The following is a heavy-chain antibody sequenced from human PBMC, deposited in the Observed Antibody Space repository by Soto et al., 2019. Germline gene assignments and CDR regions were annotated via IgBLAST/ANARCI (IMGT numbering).Heavy chain of an antibody. CDR3: AYGSSSAWIDY. J-gene: IGHJ4*02. Sequence: SETLSLTCSVSGDSMRGYHFYWGWIRQAPGKGLEWIGSAYFSGGNTYYSPSLKSRVSIPVDTSKNEFSLRLTSLTAADTAVYFCAYGSSSAWIDYWGQRTLVTVSS. V-gene: IGHV4-39*01. CDR1: GDSMRGYHFY. CDR2: AYFSGGNT. D-gene: IGHD6-25*01.